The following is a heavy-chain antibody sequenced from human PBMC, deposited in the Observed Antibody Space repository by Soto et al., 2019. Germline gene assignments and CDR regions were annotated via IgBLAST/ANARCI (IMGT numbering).Heavy chain of an antibody. Sequence: LVESGGALVYPGGSLRLSCIASGFSFSDYSMNWVRQAPGKGLQWVSYISSSSDKTYYADSVKGRLTVSRDNAKNALFLEMNSLRDDDTATYNCARLPKGSLVTAWGQGTRVTVSS. V-gene: IGHV3-48*02. D-gene: IGHD2-21*02. CDR1: GFSFSDYS. CDR3: ARLPKGSLVTA. J-gene: IGHJ4*02. CDR2: ISSSSDKT.